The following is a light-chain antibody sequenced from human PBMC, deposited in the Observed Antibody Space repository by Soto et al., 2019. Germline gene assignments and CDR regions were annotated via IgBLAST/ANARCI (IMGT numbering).Light chain of an antibody. J-gene: IGKJ4*02. CDR2: GAS. Sequence: EIVLTQSPGTLSLSPGERATLSCRASQSVSSSYLAWYKQKPGQAPRLLIYGASSRATGIADRFSGSGSGTDFTLTISRLEPEDSAVYYCQQYGSSLPLTFGGGTKVEIK. CDR1: QSVSSSY. V-gene: IGKV3-20*01. CDR3: QQYGSSLPLT.